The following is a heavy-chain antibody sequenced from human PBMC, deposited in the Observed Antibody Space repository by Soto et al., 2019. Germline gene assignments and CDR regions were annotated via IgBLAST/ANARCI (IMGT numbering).Heavy chain of an antibody. CDR3: ARGPGAFTLGGVIAKFYYAFDI. D-gene: IGHD3-16*02. CDR2: ISAYNGNT. V-gene: IGHV1-18*01. Sequence: ASVKVSCKASGYTFTSYGISWVRQAPGQGLEWMGWISAYNGNTNYAQKLQGRVTMTRDTSISTAYMELSRLRSDDTAVYYCARGPGAFTLGGVIAKFYYAFDIWGQGTMVTVSS. CDR1: GYTFTSYG. J-gene: IGHJ3*02.